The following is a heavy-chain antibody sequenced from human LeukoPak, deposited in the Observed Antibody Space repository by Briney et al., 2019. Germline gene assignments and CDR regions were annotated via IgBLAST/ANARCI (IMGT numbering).Heavy chain of an antibody. D-gene: IGHD6-13*01. J-gene: IGHJ5*02. Sequence: ASLKVSCKASGYTFTSYGISWVRQAPGQGLEWMGWISAYNGNTNYAQKLQGRVTMTTDTSTSTAYMELRSLRSDDTAVYYCARDDIAAADNWFDPWGQGTLVTVSS. V-gene: IGHV1-18*01. CDR3: ARDDIAAADNWFDP. CDR2: ISAYNGNT. CDR1: GYTFTSYG.